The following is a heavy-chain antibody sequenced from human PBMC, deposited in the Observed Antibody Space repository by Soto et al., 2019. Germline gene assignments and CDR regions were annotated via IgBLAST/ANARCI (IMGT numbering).Heavy chain of an antibody. D-gene: IGHD2-15*01. V-gene: IGHV1-8*01. CDR2: MNPNNGNT. CDR1: AYTFTSYD. Sequence: GASVKVSCKAAAYTFTSYDINWVRQATGQNFEWKGWMNPNNGNTAYAQKFQGRVTMTRDTSKSTAFMELSSLTSEDTAVYYCARVYCSGGGCYGIDYWGQGTLVTVSS. CDR3: ARVYCSGGGCYGIDY. J-gene: IGHJ4*02.